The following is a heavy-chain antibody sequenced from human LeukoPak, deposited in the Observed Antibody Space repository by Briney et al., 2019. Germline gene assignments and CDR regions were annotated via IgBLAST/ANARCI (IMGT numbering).Heavy chain of an antibody. CDR3: ARAAYSSGWYFGI. CDR1: GFTFSSYS. V-gene: IGHV3-48*02. CDR2: ISSSSSTI. Sequence: GGSLRLSCAASGFTFSSYSMNWVRQAPGKGLEWVSYISSSSSTIYYADSVKGRFTIPRDNAKNSLYLQMNSLRDEDTAVYYCARAAYSSGWYFGIWGQGTMVTVSS. J-gene: IGHJ3*02. D-gene: IGHD6-19*01.